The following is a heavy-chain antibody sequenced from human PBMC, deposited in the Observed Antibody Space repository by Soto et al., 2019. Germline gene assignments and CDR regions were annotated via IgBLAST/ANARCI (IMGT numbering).Heavy chain of an antibody. CDR2: IIPIFGTA. CDR1: GGTFSSYA. CDR3: ALLVADTPVVFDY. D-gene: IGHD2-15*01. V-gene: IGHV1-69*13. Sequence: SVKVSCKASGGTFSSYAISWVRQAPGQGLEWMGGIIPIFGTANYAQKFQGRVTITADESTSTAYMELSSLRSEDTAVYYCALLVADTPVVFDYWGQGTMGTVSS. J-gene: IGHJ4*02.